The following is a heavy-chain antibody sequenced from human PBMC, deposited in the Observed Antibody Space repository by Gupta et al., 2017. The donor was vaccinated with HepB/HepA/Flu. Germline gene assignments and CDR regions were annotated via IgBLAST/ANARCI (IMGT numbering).Heavy chain of an antibody. CDR2: INTGNGTT. CDR1: GYTFTRFG. CDR3: ARDTAGDYLYYFEL. V-gene: IGHV1-3*04. Sequence: QVQLVQSGAEVKKPGASVKVSCKASGYTFTRFGMHWVRQAPGQRLEWMGWINTGNGTTKYAHNCPGRVTITRDTSATTAYMELSRLRSEDTAVYYCARDTAGDYLYYFELWGQVTLVTVSS. J-gene: IGHJ4*02. D-gene: IGHD4-17*01.